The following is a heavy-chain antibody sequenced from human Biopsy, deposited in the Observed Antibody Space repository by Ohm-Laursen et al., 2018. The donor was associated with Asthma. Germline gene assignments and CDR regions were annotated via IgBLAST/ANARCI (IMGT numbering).Heavy chain of an antibody. CDR2: IHYSGST. V-gene: IGHV4-59*01. CDR3: AGFCSGGNCPDH. Sequence: PSQTLSLTCSVSGVSIRSCYWTWIRQPPGKGLEWIGNIHYSGSTYSNPSLKSRVTISVDTSKKQISLRLSSVIAADTAVYYCAGFCSGGNCPDHWGQGTLVTVSS. D-gene: IGHD2-15*01. J-gene: IGHJ4*02. CDR1: GVSIRSCY.